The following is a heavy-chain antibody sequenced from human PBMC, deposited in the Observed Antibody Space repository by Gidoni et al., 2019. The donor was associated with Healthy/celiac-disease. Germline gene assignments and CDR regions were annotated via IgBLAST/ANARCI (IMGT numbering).Heavy chain of an antibody. Sequence: QVQLQQWGAGLLKPSETLSLTCAVYGGSFSGYYWSWIRQPPGKGLEWIGEINHSGSTNYNPSLKSRVTISVDTSKNQFSLKLSSVTAADTAVYYCARGYYDSSMSAGLFDYWGQGTLVTVSS. J-gene: IGHJ4*02. CDR3: ARGYYDSSMSAGLFDY. CDR1: GGSFSGYY. D-gene: IGHD3-22*01. CDR2: INHSGST. V-gene: IGHV4-34*01.